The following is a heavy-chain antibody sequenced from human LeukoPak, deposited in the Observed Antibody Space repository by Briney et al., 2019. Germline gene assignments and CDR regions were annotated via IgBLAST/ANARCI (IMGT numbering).Heavy chain of an antibody. J-gene: IGHJ4*02. CDR1: AFNFNTYP. CDR2: ISEDGRNG. Sequence: GGSLRLSCAASAFNFNTYPMHWVRQAPGKGLEWVAVISEDGRNGYYLDSVKGRFTISRENSKKMLYVQMNSLRVDDTAVYYCVGGDFHYWGQGTLVTVSS. D-gene: IGHD3-16*01. V-gene: IGHV3-30*03. CDR3: VGGDFHY.